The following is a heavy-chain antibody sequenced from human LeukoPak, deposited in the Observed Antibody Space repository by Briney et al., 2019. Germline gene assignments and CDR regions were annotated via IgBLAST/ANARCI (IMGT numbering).Heavy chain of an antibody. Sequence: SETLSLTCTVSGGSISSSSYYWGWIRQPPGKGLEWIGNIYYSGSTCYNPSLKSRVTISVDTSKNQFSLKLSSVTAADTAVYYCARVPLWFGDHWGQGTLVTVSS. V-gene: IGHV4-39*07. CDR2: IYYSGST. J-gene: IGHJ4*02. D-gene: IGHD3-10*01. CDR1: GGSISSSSYY. CDR3: ARVPLWFGDH.